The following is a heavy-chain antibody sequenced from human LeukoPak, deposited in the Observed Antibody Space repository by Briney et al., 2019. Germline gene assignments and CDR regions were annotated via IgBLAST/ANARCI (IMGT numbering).Heavy chain of an antibody. CDR2: ISGSGGST. D-gene: IGHD6-13*01. V-gene: IGHV3-23*01. J-gene: IGHJ5*02. Sequence: PGGSLRLSCAASGFIFSSYAMSWVRQAPGKGLEWVSAISGSGGSTYYADSVKGRFTISRDNSKNTLYLQMNSLRAEDTAVYYCAKDPPMGIGSSWYANWFDPWGQGTLVTVSS. CDR3: AKDPPMGIGSSWYANWFDP. CDR1: GFIFSSYA.